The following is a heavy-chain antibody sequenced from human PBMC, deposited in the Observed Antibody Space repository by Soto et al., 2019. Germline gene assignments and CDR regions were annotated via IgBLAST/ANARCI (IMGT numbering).Heavy chain of an antibody. CDR3: ARIGAYGDFIDC. Sequence: QVQLQESGPGLVKPSGTLSLTCAVSGGSISSSNWWSWVRQPPGKGLEWIVEIYHSGSTNYNPSLTSRVTISVDKSKRRFSMKLSSVTAAETAVYYCARIGAYGDFIDCWGQATLVTVSS. J-gene: IGHJ4*02. CDR2: IYHSGST. V-gene: IGHV4-4*02. CDR1: GGSISSSNW. D-gene: IGHD4-17*01.